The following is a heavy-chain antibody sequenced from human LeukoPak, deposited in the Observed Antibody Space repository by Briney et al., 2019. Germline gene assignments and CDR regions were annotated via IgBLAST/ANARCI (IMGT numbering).Heavy chain of an antibody. V-gene: IGHV4-39*01. J-gene: IGHJ4*02. CDR3: ATRNYYDSRKLHDY. CDR1: GGSISSSSYY. Sequence: SPETLSLTCTVSGGSISSSSYYWGWIRQPPGKGLEWIGSIYYSGSTYYNPSLKSRVTISVDTSKNQFSLKLSSVTAADTAVYYCATRNYYDSRKLHDYWGQGTLVTVSS. D-gene: IGHD3-22*01. CDR2: IYYSGST.